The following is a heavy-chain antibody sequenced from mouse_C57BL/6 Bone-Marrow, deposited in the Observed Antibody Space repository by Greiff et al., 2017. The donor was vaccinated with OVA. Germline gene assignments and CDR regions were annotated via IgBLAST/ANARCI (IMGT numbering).Heavy chain of an antibody. CDR3: AREGYGSSPFAY. D-gene: IGHD1-1*01. CDR1: GYTFTDYN. Sequence: VQLQQSGPELVKPGASVKIPCKASGYTFTDYNMDWVKQSHGKSLEWIGDINPNNGGTIYNQKFKGKATLTVDKSSSTAYMQLSSLTSDDSAVYYCAREGYGSSPFAYWGQGTLVTVSA. J-gene: IGHJ3*01. CDR2: INPNNGGT. V-gene: IGHV1-18*01.